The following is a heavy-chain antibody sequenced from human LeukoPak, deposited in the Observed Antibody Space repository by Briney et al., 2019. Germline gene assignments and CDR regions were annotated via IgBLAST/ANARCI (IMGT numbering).Heavy chain of an antibody. Sequence: SETLSLTCTVSGGSIGAYYWSWIRQPPGKGLEWLGHIYKTVNIDYNPSLKSRVTIAVETSENQFSLTLSSVTAADTAVYYCARDEGNGWPLGWHFELWGRGTLVTVSS. J-gene: IGHJ2*01. CDR1: GGSIGAYY. CDR2: IYKTVNI. CDR3: ARDEGNGWPLGWHFEL. V-gene: IGHV4-59*01. D-gene: IGHD6-19*01.